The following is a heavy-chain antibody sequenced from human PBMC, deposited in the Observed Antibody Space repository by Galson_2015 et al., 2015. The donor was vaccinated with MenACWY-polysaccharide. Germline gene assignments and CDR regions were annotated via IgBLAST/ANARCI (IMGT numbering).Heavy chain of an antibody. V-gene: IGHV3-48*04. CDR2: ISNSGGTI. D-gene: IGHD1-26*01. CDR1: GFTFSSYT. J-gene: IGHJ4*02. Sequence: LRLSCAASGFTFSSYTMRWVRQAPGKGLEWVSYISNSGGTIYYADSVKGRFTISRDNAKNSLYLQLTSLRAEDTALYYCARVRGSYSVDYWGQGTLVTVSS. CDR3: ARVRGSYSVDY.